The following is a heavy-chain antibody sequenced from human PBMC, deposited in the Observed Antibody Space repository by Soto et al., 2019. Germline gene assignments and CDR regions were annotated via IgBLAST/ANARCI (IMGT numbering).Heavy chain of an antibody. CDR3: AREYSSSRYFDY. Sequence: GGSLRLSCAASGFTFSNYWMHWARQAPGKGLVWVSRINSDGSSTSYADSVKGRFTISRDNAKNTLYLQMNSLRAEDTAVYYCAREYSSSRYFDYWGQGTLVTVSS. CDR2: INSDGSST. V-gene: IGHV3-74*01. CDR1: GFTFSNYW. J-gene: IGHJ4*02. D-gene: IGHD6-13*01.